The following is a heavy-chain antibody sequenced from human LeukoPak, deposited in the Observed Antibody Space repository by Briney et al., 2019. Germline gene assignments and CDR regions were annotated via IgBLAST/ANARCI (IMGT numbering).Heavy chain of an antibody. CDR3: ARLPRYDFWS. CDR1: GASISSTNFY. J-gene: IGHJ4*02. CDR2: IYYSGTA. D-gene: IGHD3-3*01. V-gene: IGHV4-39*01. Sequence: SETLSLTCTVSGASISSTNFYWGWIRQPPGKRLEWIGNIYYSGTAYYNPSLKSRVAISVDTSKKQFSLKLSSVTAADTAVYYCARLPRYDFWSWGQGTLVTVSS.